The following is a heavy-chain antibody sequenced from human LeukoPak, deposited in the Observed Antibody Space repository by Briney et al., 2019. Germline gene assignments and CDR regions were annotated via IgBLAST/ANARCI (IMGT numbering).Heavy chain of an antibody. D-gene: IGHD3-22*01. CDR2: ISAYNGNT. Sequence: ASVKVSCKASGYTFTSYGISWVRQAPGQGLEWMGWISAYNGNTNYAQKLQGRVTMTTDTSTSTAYMELRSLRSDDTAVYYCARNYYDSSGYYLPDFDYWGQGTLDTVSS. V-gene: IGHV1-18*01. CDR1: GYTFTSYG. CDR3: ARNYYDSSGYYLPDFDY. J-gene: IGHJ4*02.